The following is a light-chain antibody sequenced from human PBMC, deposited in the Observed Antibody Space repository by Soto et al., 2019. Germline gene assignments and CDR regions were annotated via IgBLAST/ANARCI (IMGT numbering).Light chain of an antibody. CDR3: QQRSNWPLT. Sequence: EIVLTQSPGTLSLSPGDRATLSCRASQNLGSGYLAWYQQKPGQAPRILIYAASSRATGIPDRFSGSGSGTDFSLTISSLEPEDFAVYYCQQRSNWPLTFGGGTKVDI. CDR2: AAS. J-gene: IGKJ4*01. V-gene: IGKV3D-20*02. CDR1: QNLGSGY.